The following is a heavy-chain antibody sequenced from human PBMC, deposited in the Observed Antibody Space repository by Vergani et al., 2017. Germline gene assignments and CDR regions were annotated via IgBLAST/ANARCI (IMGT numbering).Heavy chain of an antibody. CDR1: GGTFSSYA. J-gene: IGHJ6*03. V-gene: IGHV1-69*12. Sequence: QVQLVQSGAEVKKPGSSVKVSCKASGGTFSSYAISWVRQAPGQGLEWMGGIIPIFGTANYAQKFQGRVTITADEATSTDYMGMSSLRSEDTAGYYCARGDQDCYYYMDVWGKGTTVTVSS. CDR3: ARGDQDCYYYMDV. CDR2: IIPIFGTA.